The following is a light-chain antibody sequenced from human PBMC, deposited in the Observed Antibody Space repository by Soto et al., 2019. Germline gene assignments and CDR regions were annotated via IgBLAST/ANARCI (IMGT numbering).Light chain of an antibody. Sequence: QSVLAQPASVSGSPGQSITISCTGTSSDGGGYNYVSWFQQDPGKAPKLKIYEVSNRPSGASNRFSGSKSGYTAFLTISELQAEDEADYYCTSFTSSSTWVFGGGTK. CDR3: TSFTSSSTWV. J-gene: IGLJ3*02. CDR2: EVS. CDR1: SSDGGGYNY. V-gene: IGLV2-14*03.